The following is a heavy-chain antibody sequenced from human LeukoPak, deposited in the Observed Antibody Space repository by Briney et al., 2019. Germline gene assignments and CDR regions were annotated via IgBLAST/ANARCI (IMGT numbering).Heavy chain of an antibody. CDR2: IYTSGST. D-gene: IGHD3-22*01. V-gene: IGHV4-4*07. Sequence: SETLSLTCTVSGGSISSYYWSWIRQPAGKGLEWIGRIYTSGSTNYNPSLKSRVTMSVDTSKNQFSLKLSSVTAADTAVYYCARSHPYYYDSSGYEFDYWGQGTLVTVSS. J-gene: IGHJ4*02. CDR1: GGSISSYY. CDR3: ARSHPYYYDSSGYEFDY.